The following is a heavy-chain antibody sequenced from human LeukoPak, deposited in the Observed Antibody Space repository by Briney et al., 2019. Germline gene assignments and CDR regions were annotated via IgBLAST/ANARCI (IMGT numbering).Heavy chain of an antibody. CDR3: ARHSSTWYGTLFDP. D-gene: IGHD6-13*01. V-gene: IGHV3-30*02. CDR1: GFTFSSYG. J-gene: IGHJ5*02. CDR2: IRYDGSNK. Sequence: GGSLRLSCAASGFTFSSYGMHWVRQAPGKGLEWVAFIRYDGSNKYYADSVKGRFTISRDNSKNTLYLQVNSLRAEDTAVYYCARHSSTWYGTLFDPWGQGTLVTVSS.